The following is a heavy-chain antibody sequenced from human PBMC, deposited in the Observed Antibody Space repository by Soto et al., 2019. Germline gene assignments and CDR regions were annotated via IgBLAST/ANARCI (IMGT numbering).Heavy chain of an antibody. CDR3: AKVITLYYYYGMDV. V-gene: IGHV3-23*04. CDR2: ISGSGGST. J-gene: IGHJ6*02. D-gene: IGHD3-22*01. CDR1: GFTFDDYA. Sequence: EVQLVESGGGLVQPGRSLRLSCAASGFTFDDYAMHWVRQAPGKGLEWVSGISGSGGSTYYADSVKGRFTISRDNSKNTLYLQMNSLRAEDTAVYYCAKVITLYYYYGMDVWGQGTTVTVSS.